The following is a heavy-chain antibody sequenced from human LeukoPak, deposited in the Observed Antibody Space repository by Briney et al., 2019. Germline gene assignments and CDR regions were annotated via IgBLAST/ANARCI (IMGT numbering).Heavy chain of an antibody. V-gene: IGHV3-30*18. Sequence: GGSLRLSCAASGFTFSSSVMHWVRQAPGKGLEWVAVISYDGSYEYYADSVKGRFTISRDNSKDTLYLQMNSLRPEDTAVYYCAKDPGCYESSKNWFDPWGQGTLVTVSS. CDR2: ISYDGSYE. CDR1: GFTFSSSV. J-gene: IGHJ5*02. D-gene: IGHD3-22*01. CDR3: AKDPGCYESSKNWFDP.